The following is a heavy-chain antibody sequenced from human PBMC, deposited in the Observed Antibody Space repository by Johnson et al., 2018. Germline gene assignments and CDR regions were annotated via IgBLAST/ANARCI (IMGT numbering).Heavy chain of an antibody. CDR1: GFTFSSYA. Sequence: VQLVESGGGLVQXGGSRRLSCSASGFTFSSYAMSWVRQAPGKGLEWVPLLSGSGGNTCYADSVKGRFTISRDNSKNTRYLQMNSLRAEDTAIYYCAKEYAPYYYYMDVWGKGTTVTVSS. J-gene: IGHJ6*03. V-gene: IGHV3-23*04. CDR2: LSGSGGNT. CDR3: AKEYAPYYYYMDV.